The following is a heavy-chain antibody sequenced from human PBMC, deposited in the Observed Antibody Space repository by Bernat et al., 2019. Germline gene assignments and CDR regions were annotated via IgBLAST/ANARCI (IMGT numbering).Heavy chain of an antibody. V-gene: IGHV3-49*05. D-gene: IGHD3-22*01. CDR2: NRSKAYGGTT. CDR1: GFTFGDYA. J-gene: IGHJ4*02. CDR3: TRYPRYYYDSSGYSPPFDY. Sequence: EVQLVESGGGLVKPGRSLRLSCTASGFTFGDYAMSWFRQAPGKGLEWVGCNRSKAYGGTTEYAASVKGRFTISRNDSKSIAYLQMNSLKTEDTAVYYCTRYPRYYYDSSGYSPPFDYWGQGTLVTVSS.